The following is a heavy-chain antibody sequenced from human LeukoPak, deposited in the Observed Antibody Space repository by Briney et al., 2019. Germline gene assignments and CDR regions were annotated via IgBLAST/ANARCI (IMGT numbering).Heavy chain of an antibody. J-gene: IGHJ3*02. Sequence: SETLSLTCTGYGDSISSFYWSWIRQPPGNGLDGIGYVYCSGSTNYNPSLKSRITISLYTSKKQFSLKLTSTTAADTAVYYCARLGYKGFDIWGHGTMVTTSS. CDR1: GDSISSFY. CDR2: VYCSGST. CDR3: ARLGYKGFDI. V-gene: IGHV4-59*08. D-gene: IGHD5-12*01.